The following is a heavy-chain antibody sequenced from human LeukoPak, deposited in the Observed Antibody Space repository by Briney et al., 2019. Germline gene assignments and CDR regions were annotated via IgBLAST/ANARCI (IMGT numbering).Heavy chain of an antibody. Sequence: RPGGSLRLSCAASGFTFDDYGMSWVRQAPGKGLEWVSGINWNGGSTGYADSVKGRFTISRDNAKNSLYLQMNSLRAEDTALYYCARDQQLLYSNWFDPWGQGTLVTVSS. CDR3: ARDQQLLYSNWFDP. V-gene: IGHV3-20*04. J-gene: IGHJ5*02. CDR1: GFTFDDYG. CDR2: INWNGGST. D-gene: IGHD2-2*02.